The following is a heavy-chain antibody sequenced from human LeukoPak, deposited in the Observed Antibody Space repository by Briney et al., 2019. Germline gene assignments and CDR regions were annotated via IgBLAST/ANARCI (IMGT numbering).Heavy chain of an antibody. J-gene: IGHJ6*04. V-gene: IGHV3-53*01. CDR3: STSPSWRV. Sequence: QTGGSLRLSCAASGFTVINNYMTWVRQAPGKGLEWVSVIYSGGTTHYADSVKGRFTISRDNSKNTLYLQMNSLRVDDTAVYYCSTSPSWRVWGKGTTVTVSS. CDR1: GFTVINNY. CDR2: IYSGGTT.